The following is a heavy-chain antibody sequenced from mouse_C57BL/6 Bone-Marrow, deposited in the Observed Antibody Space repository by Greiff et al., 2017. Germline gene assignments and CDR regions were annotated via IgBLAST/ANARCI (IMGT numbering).Heavy chain of an antibody. V-gene: IGHV7-3*01. CDR1: GFTFTDYY. CDR3: ARDTDYYGSSHYWYFDV. Sequence: EVQGVESGGGLVQPGGSLSLSCAASGFTFTDYYMSWVRQPPGKALEWLGFIRNKANGYTREYSASVKGRFTISRDNSQSILYLQMNALRAEDSATYYCARDTDYYGSSHYWYFDVWGTGTTVTVSS. D-gene: IGHD1-1*01. J-gene: IGHJ1*03. CDR2: IRNKANGYTR.